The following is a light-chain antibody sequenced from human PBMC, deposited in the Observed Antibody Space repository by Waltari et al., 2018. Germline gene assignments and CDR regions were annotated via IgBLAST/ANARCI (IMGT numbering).Light chain of an antibody. CDR2: GNN. CDR1: SSNIGAAYA. J-gene: IGLJ2*01. V-gene: IGLV1-40*01. CDR3: QSYDSSLSRTV. Sequence: QSVLTQPPSVSGAPGQRVTISCTGSSSNIGAAYAVHWYRQLPPAAPKLHIYGNNIRSPGVPDRISGSRSGTSASLAITGLQAEDEGDYYCQSYDSSLSRTVFGGGTKLTVL.